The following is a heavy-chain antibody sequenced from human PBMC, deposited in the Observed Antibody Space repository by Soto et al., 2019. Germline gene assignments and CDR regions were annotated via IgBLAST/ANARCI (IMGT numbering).Heavy chain of an antibody. CDR3: ARGGTSSSGLDS. Sequence: EVQLLESGGDLVQRGGSLRLSCATSGFTFSTYDMTWVRQAPGKGLEWVSSTTKSGDKTWYADSVKGRFTISRDNPKNTLNLQFNSLRAEDTAVYYCARGGTSSSGLDSWGQGTLVTVSS. V-gene: IGHV3-23*01. J-gene: IGHJ4*02. D-gene: IGHD1-1*01. CDR1: GFTFSTYD. CDR2: TTKSGDKT.